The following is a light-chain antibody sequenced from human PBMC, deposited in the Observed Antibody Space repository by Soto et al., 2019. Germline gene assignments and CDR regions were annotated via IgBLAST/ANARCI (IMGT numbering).Light chain of an antibody. Sequence: DIQMTQSPSTLSASVGDTVTVTCRASQSVSGWLAWYQQKPGEAPKLLIYDASTLHSGVPSRFSGSGSGTEFTLTISSLQSEDFAVYYCQRYNNWPPITFGQGTRLEIK. CDR2: DAS. CDR3: QRYNNWPPIT. J-gene: IGKJ5*01. V-gene: IGKV1-5*01. CDR1: QSVSGW.